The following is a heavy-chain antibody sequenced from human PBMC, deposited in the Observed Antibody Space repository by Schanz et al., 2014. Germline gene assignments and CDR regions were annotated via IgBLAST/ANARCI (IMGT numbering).Heavy chain of an antibody. CDR1: GFTFSSYA. V-gene: IGHV3-48*01. CDR3: ARKMKLGVYGGKGHDSLDI. J-gene: IGHJ3*02. CDR2: IGSSSSRI. D-gene: IGHD4-17*01. Sequence: EVHLVESGGGLVQPGGSLRLSCAASGFTFSSYAMSWVRQAPGKGLEWISYIGSSSSRIDHADSVKGRFTISRDNAKNTLYLQMNTLRAEDTAVYYCARKMKLGVYGGKGHDSLDIWGQGTMVTVSS.